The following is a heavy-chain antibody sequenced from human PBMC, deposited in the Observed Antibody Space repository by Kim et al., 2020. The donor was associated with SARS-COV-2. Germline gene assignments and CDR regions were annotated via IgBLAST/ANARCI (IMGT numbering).Heavy chain of an antibody. J-gene: IGHJ4*02. Sequence: GGSLRLSCAASGFTFPSYALSWVRQAPGTGLEWVSAMSTNGGRTYYADSVKGRFSISRDDSKHTIYLQMNSLRAADTAVYYRAIYKHQLFNFDSWCQG. CDR3: AIYKHQLFNFDS. CDR1: GFTFPSYA. V-gene: IGHV3-23*01. CDR2: MSTNGGRT. D-gene: IGHD2-2*01.